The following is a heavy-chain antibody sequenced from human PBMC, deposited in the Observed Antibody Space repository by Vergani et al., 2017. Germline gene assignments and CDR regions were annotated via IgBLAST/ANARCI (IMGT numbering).Heavy chain of an antibody. J-gene: IGHJ6*02. D-gene: IGHD6-6*01. Sequence: QVQLVQSGAEVKKPGASVKVSCKASGYTFTSYGISWVRQAPGQGLEWMGRIIPILGIANYAQKFQGRVTITADKSTSTAYMELSSLRSEDTAVYYCARHDIYSSSSDYYGMDVWGQGTTVTVSS. V-gene: IGHV1-69*04. CDR1: GYTFTSYG. CDR3: ARHDIYSSSSDYYGMDV. CDR2: IIPILGIA.